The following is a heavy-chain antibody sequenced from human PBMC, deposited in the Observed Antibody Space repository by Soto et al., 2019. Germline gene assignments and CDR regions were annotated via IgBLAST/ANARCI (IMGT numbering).Heavy chain of an antibody. J-gene: IGHJ6*03. CDR3: ARGAIGYCSSTSCYFYYYYYYMDV. Sequence: GGSLRLSCAASGFTVSSNYMSWVRQAPGKGLEWVSVIYSGGSTYYADSVKGRFTISRDNSKNTLYLQMNSQRAEDTAVYYCARGAIGYCSSTSCYFYYYYYYMDVWGKGTTVTVSS. V-gene: IGHV3-66*01. CDR2: IYSGGST. D-gene: IGHD2-2*01. CDR1: GFTVSSNY.